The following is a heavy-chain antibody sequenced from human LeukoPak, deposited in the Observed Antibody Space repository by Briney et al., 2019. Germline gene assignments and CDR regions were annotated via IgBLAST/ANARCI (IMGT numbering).Heavy chain of an antibody. D-gene: IGHD2-21*02. CDR2: IYSSGNT. CDR3: ARTSDPAYFDH. J-gene: IGHJ4*02. V-gene: IGHV4-59*01. CDR1: GGSIIDYF. Sequence: SETLSLTCTVSGGSIIDYFWSWIRQPPGKGLEWIGYIYSSGNTNYNPSLKSRVTISVDTSKNQFSLKLTSVTAADTATYYCARTSDPAYFDHWGQGTLVTVSS.